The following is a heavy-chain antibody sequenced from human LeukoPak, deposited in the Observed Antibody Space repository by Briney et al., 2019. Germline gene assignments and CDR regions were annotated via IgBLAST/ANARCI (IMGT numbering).Heavy chain of an antibody. J-gene: IGHJ4*02. V-gene: IGHV3-7*01. CDR1: GFTFSSFW. CDR2: IKPDGSDK. CDR3: ARLYGSSSYYDY. D-gene: IGHD3-10*01. Sequence: GGSLRLSCAASGFTFSSFWMSWVRRAPGRGLEWVANIKPDGSDKYYVDSVKGRFTISRDNAKNSLFLQMNSLRAEDTAVYYCARLYGSSSYYDYWGQGTLLTVSS.